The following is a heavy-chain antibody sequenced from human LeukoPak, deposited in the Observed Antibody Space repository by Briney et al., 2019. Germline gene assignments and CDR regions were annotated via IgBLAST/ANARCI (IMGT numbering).Heavy chain of an antibody. CDR1: GFTFSSYA. CDR3: AKGGILWFGELLTYLDY. J-gene: IGHJ4*02. Sequence: GGSLRLSCAASGFTFSSYAMSWVRQAPGKGLEWVSAISGSGGSTYYADSVKGRFTISRDNSKNTLYLQMNSLRAEDTAVYYCAKGGILWFGELLTYLDYWGQGTLVTVSS. D-gene: IGHD3-10*01. V-gene: IGHV3-23*01. CDR2: ISGSGGST.